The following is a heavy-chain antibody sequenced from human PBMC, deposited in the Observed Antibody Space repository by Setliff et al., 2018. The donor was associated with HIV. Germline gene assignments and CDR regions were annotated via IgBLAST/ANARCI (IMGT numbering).Heavy chain of an antibody. CDR1: GYKFTGYY. CDR3: GTYPPNWNYGAAAFDI. V-gene: IGHV1-2*02. CDR2: INPNSADT. D-gene: IGHD1-7*01. Sequence: ASVKVSCKASGYKFTGYYLQWVRQAPGQGLEWMAWINPNSADTRIAQKFEGRVTMTWDTSLTTAYMELSSLRSDDTALYSCGTYPPNWNYGAAAFDIWGQGTLVTVSS. J-gene: IGHJ3*02.